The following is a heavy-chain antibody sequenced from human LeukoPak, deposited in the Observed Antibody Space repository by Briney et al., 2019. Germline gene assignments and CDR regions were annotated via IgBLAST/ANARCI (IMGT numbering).Heavy chain of an antibody. D-gene: IGHD3-22*01. V-gene: IGHV4-34*01. CDR3: ARRLYYYDSSGYYSPLPFDY. CDR1: GGSFSGYY. CDR2: INHSGST. Sequence: SETLSLTCAAYGGSFSGYYWSWIRQPPGKGLEWIGEINHSGSTNYNPSLKSRVTISVDTSKNQFSLKLSSVTAADTAVYYCARRLYYYDSSGYYSPLPFDYWGQGTLVTVSS. J-gene: IGHJ4*02.